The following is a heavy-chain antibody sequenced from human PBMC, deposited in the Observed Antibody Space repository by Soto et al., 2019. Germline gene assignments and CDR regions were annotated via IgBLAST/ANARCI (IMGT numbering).Heavy chain of an antibody. CDR1: GFTFSTYS. CDR2: ISSSSNSI. CDR3: ARLYSTSSVERWFAP. D-gene: IGHD2-2*01. J-gene: IGHJ5*02. Sequence: EVQLVESGGGLVQPGGSLRLSCAASGFTFSTYSMNWVRQAPGKGLEWLSYISSSSNSIHYAASVRGRFTISRDNAENSLYLQMNSLRDEDTAVYFCARLYSTSSVERWFAPWGQGTLVTVSS. V-gene: IGHV3-48*02.